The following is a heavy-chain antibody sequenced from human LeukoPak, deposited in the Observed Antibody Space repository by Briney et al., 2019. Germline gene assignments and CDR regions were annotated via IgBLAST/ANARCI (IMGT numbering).Heavy chain of an antibody. D-gene: IGHD6-6*01. Sequence: AASVTVSCKASGGTFSSYAISWVRQAPGQGLEWMGGIIPIFGTANYAQKFKGRVTITTDESTSTAYMELSSLRSEDTAVYYCARVRIAARTGGYFDYWGQGTLVTVSS. J-gene: IGHJ4*02. CDR2: IIPIFGTA. CDR1: GGTFSSYA. V-gene: IGHV1-69*05. CDR3: ARVRIAARTGGYFDY.